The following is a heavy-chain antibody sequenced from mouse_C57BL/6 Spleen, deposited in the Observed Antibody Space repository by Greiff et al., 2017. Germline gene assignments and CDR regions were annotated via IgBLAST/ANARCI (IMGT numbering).Heavy chain of an antibody. Sequence: EVKLVESGGGLVKPGGSLKLSCAASGFTFSDYGMHWVRQAPEKGLEWVAYISSGSSTIYYAGTVKGRFTISRDNAKNTLFLQMTSLRSEDTAMYYCARGGGTGFDYWGQGTTLTVSS. D-gene: IGHD4-1*01. CDR1: GFTFSDYG. V-gene: IGHV5-17*01. CDR3: ARGGGTGFDY. CDR2: ISSGSSTI. J-gene: IGHJ2*01.